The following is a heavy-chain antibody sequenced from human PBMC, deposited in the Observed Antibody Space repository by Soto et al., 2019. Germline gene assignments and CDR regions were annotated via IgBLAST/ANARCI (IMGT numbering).Heavy chain of an antibody. CDR1: VFTFSSYA. CDR2: ISYDGSNK. J-gene: IGHJ4*02. V-gene: IGHV3-30-3*01. D-gene: IGHD3-22*01. Sequence: WWSLRLSCSASVFTFSSYAMHWVRQAPGKGLEWVAVISYDGSNKYYADSVKGRFTISRDNAKNSLYLQMNSLRDEDTAVYYCARDPDYYDSSGQIDYWGQGTLVTVSS. CDR3: ARDPDYYDSSGQIDY.